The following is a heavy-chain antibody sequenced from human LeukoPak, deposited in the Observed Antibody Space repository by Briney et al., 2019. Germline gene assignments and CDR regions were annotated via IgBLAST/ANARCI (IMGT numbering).Heavy chain of an antibody. J-gene: IGHJ4*02. CDR1: GYTFTSYY. CDR3: ARRLTGVDY. CDR2: INPSGGST. D-gene: IGHD7-27*01. Sequence: ASVKVSCKASGYTFTSYYMHWVRQAPGQGLEWMGIINPSGGSTSYAQKFQGRVTMTRDTSISTAYMELNRLTSDDTAVYYCARRLTGVDYWGQGTQVTVSS. V-gene: IGHV1-46*01.